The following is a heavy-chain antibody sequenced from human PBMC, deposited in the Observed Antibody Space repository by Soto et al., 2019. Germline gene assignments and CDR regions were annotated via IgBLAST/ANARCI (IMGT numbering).Heavy chain of an antibody. CDR3: ARGEGMAARHDGYDI. CDR2: ISTSTGNT. D-gene: IGHD6-6*01. V-gene: IGHV1-18*04. Sequence: QVRLVQSGTEVKKPGASVKVSCKASGYTFTNYDVTWVRQAPGQGLEWMGWISTSTGNTNYAQKLQGRVTIPTDTSASTAYMELRSLRSDDTAVYYCARGEGMAARHDGYDIWGQGTMVTVSS. J-gene: IGHJ3*02. CDR1: GYTFTNYD.